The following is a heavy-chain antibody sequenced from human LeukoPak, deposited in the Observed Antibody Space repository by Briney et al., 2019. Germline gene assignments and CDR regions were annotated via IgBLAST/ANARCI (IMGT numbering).Heavy chain of an antibody. V-gene: IGHV4-59*08. CDR3: AKYGNSGWVIDN. J-gene: IGHJ4*02. CDR2: IYYTGGT. CDR1: GGSIDSDY. Sequence: SETLSLTCTVSGGSIDSDYWTWIRQPPGKGLEYIGYIYYTGGTNYNPSLKSRVTISVDTSKNQFSLKLSSVTAADTAVYFCAKYGNSGWVIDNWGQGTLVTVSS. D-gene: IGHD6-19*01.